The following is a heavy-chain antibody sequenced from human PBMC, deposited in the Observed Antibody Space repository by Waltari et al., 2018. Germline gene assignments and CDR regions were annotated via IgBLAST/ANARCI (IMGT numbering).Heavy chain of an antibody. CDR1: GDSLSSSYW. CDR2: IHGSGRT. J-gene: IGHJ4*02. D-gene: IGHD2-15*01. Sequence: QLQLQESGPGLVKPSGTLSLTCTVSGDSLSSSYWWSWVRQPPGKGLEWIGQIHGSGRTNYNPSLESRVTISLDTSNNQFSLKVTSATASDTAVYYCARDRGRGLYLDSWGQGALVTVSP. V-gene: IGHV4-4*02. CDR3: ARDRGRGLYLDS.